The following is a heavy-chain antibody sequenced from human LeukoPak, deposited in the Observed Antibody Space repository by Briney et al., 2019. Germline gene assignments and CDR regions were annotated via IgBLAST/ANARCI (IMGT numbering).Heavy chain of an antibody. Sequence: SETLSLTCTVSGGSVRSGSYYWSWIRQPPGKGLEWIGYIYYSGSTNYNPSLRSRVTISVDTSKNQFSLKLSSVTAADTAVYYCARGYYGSGSFFGYWGQGTLSPSPQ. CDR1: GGSVRSGSYY. CDR2: IYYSGST. D-gene: IGHD3-10*01. J-gene: IGHJ4*02. CDR3: ARGYYGSGSFFGY. V-gene: IGHV4-61*01.